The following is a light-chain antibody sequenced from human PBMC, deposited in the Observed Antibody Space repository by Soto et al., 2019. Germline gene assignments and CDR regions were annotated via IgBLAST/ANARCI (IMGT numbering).Light chain of an antibody. CDR1: SSDVGGYNH. Sequence: QSALTQPRSVSGSPGQSVTISCTGTSSDVGGYNHVSWYQQHPGKAPKLMIYGVSKRPSGVPDRFSGSKSGNTASLTISGPQAEDEADYYCCSYAGSYTLVFGGGTKLTVL. V-gene: IGLV2-11*01. J-gene: IGLJ2*01. CDR3: CSYAGSYTLV. CDR2: GVS.